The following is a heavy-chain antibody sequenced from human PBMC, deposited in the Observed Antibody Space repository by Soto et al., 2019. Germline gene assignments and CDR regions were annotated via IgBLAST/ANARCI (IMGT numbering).Heavy chain of an antibody. Sequence: PGGSLRLSCAASGFTFSSYWMHWVRQAPGKGLVWVSRINSDGSSTSYADSVKGRFTISRDNAKNTLYLQMNSLRAEDTAVYYCERLYYDLPMDVWGQGTTVTVYS. D-gene: IGHD3-3*01. V-gene: IGHV3-74*01. CDR1: GFTFSSYW. CDR3: ERLYYDLPMDV. CDR2: INSDGSST. J-gene: IGHJ6*02.